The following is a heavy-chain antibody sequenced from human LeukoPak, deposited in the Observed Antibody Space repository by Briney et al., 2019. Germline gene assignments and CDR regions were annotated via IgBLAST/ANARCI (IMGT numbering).Heavy chain of an antibody. CDR2: ISISSVDS. CDR1: GFTFATYA. Sequence: GGSLRLSCAASGFTFATYAMSWVRQAPGKGLEWVGGISISSVDSYYADSVKGRFSISRDDSKNTLYLQMDRLSDEDTAVYYCAKDRELLFTHCWFDLWGQGTLVTVSS. J-gene: IGHJ5*02. D-gene: IGHD3-10*01. CDR3: AKDRELLFTHCWFDL. V-gene: IGHV3-23*01.